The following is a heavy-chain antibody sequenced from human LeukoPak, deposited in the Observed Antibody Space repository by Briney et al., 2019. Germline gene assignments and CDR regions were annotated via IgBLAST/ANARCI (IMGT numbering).Heavy chain of an antibody. CDR3: AKDTTSDGDYAFAFDI. D-gene: IGHD4-17*01. CDR2: ISGSGGST. J-gene: IGHJ3*02. V-gene: IGHV3-23*01. Sequence: PGGSLRLSCAASGFTFSSYAMSWVRQAPGKGLEWVSAISGSGGSTYYADSVKGRFTISRDNSKSTLYLQMNSLRAEDTAVYYCAKDTTSDGDYAFAFDIWGQGTMVTVSS. CDR1: GFTFSSYA.